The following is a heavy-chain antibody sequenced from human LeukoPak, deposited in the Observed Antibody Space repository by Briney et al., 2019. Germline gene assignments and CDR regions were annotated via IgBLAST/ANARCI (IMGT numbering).Heavy chain of an antibody. CDR2: FSGTSST. V-gene: IGHV3-23*01. D-gene: IGHD6-19*01. J-gene: IGHJ4*02. CDR3: AKLKQWQPQRYFFEY. Sequence: PGGSLRLSCAASGFTFSSYAMSWVSQAPGKGLEWVSTFSGTSSTSYADAVKSRVTISRDNSKNTLYLQLNSLRAEDTAVYYCAKLKQWQPQRYFFEYWRQGALVTVAS. CDR1: GFTFSSYA.